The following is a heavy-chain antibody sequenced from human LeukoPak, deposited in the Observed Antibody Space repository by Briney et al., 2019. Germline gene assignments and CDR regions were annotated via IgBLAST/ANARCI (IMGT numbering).Heavy chain of an antibody. D-gene: IGHD6-19*01. CDR2: IGTAGDT. CDR3: ARVSGDSGWYYFDY. J-gene: IGHJ4*02. CDR1: GFTFSSYD. V-gene: IGHV3-13*01. Sequence: GGSLRLSCAASGFTFSSYDMHWVRQATGKGLEWVSAIGTAGDTYYPGSVKGRFTISRENAKNSLYLQMNSLRAGDTAVYYCARVSGDSGWYYFDYWGQGTLVTVSS.